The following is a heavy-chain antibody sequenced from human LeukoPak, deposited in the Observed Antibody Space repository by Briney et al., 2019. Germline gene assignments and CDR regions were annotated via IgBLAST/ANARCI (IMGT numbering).Heavy chain of an antibody. Sequence: GGSLRLSCAASGFSFSNYGMHWVRQAPGKGLEWVAVVWVDGINKYYRDSVKGRFTISRHNSENTLILQMNSLRAEDTAVYYCARDPRWSIVGAWGQGTLVTVSS. V-gene: IGHV3-33*01. CDR3: ARDPRWSIVGA. D-gene: IGHD1-26*01. CDR2: VWVDGINK. CDR1: GFSFSNYG. J-gene: IGHJ4*02.